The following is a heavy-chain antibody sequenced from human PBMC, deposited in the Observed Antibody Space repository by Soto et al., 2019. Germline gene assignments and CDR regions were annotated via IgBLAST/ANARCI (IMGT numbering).Heavy chain of an antibody. J-gene: IGHJ4*02. CDR3: ARGGEMTPVTYFDY. CDR1: GGSISSYY. CDR2: IYYSGST. Sequence: QVQLQESGPGLVKPSETLSLTCTVSGGSISSYYWSWIRQSPGKGLEWIGYIYYSGSTNYNPSLKSRVTISVDTSKNQFSLKLSSVTAADTAVYYCARGGEMTPVTYFDYWGQGTLVTVSS. D-gene: IGHD4-17*01. V-gene: IGHV4-59*01.